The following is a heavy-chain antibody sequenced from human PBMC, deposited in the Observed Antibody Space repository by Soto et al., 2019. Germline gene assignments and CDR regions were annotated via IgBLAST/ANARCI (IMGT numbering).Heavy chain of an antibody. V-gene: IGHV4-30-4*01. CDR2: IYYTGKT. CDR1: GDYIHVGGYY. CDR3: GRYLTSNDNCIDP. D-gene: IGHD2-2*01. J-gene: IGHJ5*02. Sequence: ASETLSLTCSVSGDYIHVGGYYWTWIRQRPGKGLEWMGYIYYTGKTYYNPSPESRLTMSVDRSKNQFSLRLTSVTAADTAVYFCGRYLTSNDNCIDPWGQGTLVTVS.